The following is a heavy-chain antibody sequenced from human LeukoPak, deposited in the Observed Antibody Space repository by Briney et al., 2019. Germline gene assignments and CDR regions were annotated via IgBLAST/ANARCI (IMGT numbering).Heavy chain of an antibody. Sequence: PSQTLSLTCSVSSGSISSGGDYWSWIRQNPGRGLEWIGQMDNTGSTDYNPSLESRVTISGDTSKNQFSLKLTSVSAADTAVYYCARVVASGRGGLFDYWGQGTQVTVSS. J-gene: IGHJ4*02. CDR1: SGSISSGGDY. CDR3: ARVVASGRGGLFDY. CDR2: MDNTGST. V-gene: IGHV4-31*03. D-gene: IGHD3-10*01.